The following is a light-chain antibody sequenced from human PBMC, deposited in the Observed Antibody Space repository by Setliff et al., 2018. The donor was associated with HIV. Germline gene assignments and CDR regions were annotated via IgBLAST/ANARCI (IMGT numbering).Light chain of an antibody. Sequence: QSALTQPASVSGSLGQLITISCTRTSSDVGYYNFVSWYQQHPGKAPKLMIFDVSNRPSGVSNRFSGSKSGNTASLTISGLQAEDEADYYCSSYTSSNTIFETGTKVTVL. CDR1: SSDVGYYNF. CDR2: DVS. CDR3: SSYTSSNTI. J-gene: IGLJ1*01. V-gene: IGLV2-14*03.